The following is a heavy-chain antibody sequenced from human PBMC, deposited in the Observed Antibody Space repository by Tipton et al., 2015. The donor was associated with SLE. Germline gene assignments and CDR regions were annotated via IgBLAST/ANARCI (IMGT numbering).Heavy chain of an antibody. D-gene: IGHD1-26*01. CDR3: ARSGSYPYYYYYMDV. V-gene: IGHV4-61*02. Sequence: TLSLTCTVSGASINSGLYYWNWIRQPAGKGLEWIGRVFISGNTNYNPSLKSRVTISVDTSKNQFSLKVTSVTAADTAVYYCARSGSYPYYYYYMDVWGKGTTVTVSS. J-gene: IGHJ6*03. CDR1: GASINSGLYY. CDR2: VFISGNT.